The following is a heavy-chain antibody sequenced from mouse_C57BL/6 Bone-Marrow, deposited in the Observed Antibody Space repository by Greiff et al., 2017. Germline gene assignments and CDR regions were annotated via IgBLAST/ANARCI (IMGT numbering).Heavy chain of an antibody. D-gene: IGHD1-1*01. Sequence: ESGPGLVKPSQSLSLTCSVTGYSITSGYYWNWIRQFPGNKLEWMGYISYDGSNNYNPSLKNRISITRDTSKNQFFLKLNSVTTEDTATYYCARDYITTVVAFYWYCDVWGTGTTVTVSS. CDR2: ISYDGSN. J-gene: IGHJ1*03. CDR3: ARDYITTVVAFYWYCDV. V-gene: IGHV3-6*01. CDR1: GYSITSGYY.